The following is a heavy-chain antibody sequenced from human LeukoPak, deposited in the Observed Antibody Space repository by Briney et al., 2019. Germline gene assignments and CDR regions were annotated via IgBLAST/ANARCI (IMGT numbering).Heavy chain of an antibody. D-gene: IGHD3-9*01. CDR2: IKSDGRST. Sequence: PGGSLRLSCAASGFTFTRSWMHWVRQAPGKGLVWVSRIKSDGRSTTYADSVKGRFTISRDNAKNMLYLQMNSLRAEDTAVYYCASDNTAYYSPLDWGQGTRAIVSA. V-gene: IGHV3-74*01. CDR3: ASDNTAYYSPLD. J-gene: IGHJ4*02. CDR1: GFTFTRSW.